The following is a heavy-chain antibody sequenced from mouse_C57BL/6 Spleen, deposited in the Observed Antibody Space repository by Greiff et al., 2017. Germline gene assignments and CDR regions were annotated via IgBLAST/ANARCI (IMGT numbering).Heavy chain of an antibody. Sequence: QQSFKASGYTFTSYWMHWVKQRPGRGLEWIGRIDPNSGGTKYNEKFKSKATLTVDKPSSTAYMQLSSLTSEDSAVYYCRVITTGLWYFDVWGTGTTVTVSS. CDR2: IDPNSGGT. CDR1: GYTFTSYW. V-gene: IGHV1-72*01. CDR3: RVITTGLWYFDV. J-gene: IGHJ1*03. D-gene: IGHD1-1*01.